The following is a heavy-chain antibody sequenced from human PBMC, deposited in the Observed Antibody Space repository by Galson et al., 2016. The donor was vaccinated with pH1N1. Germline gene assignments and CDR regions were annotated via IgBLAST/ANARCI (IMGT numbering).Heavy chain of an antibody. J-gene: IGHJ3*02. CDR2: VHYDGNNK. Sequence: SLRLSCAASGFGFSSYAMHWVRQAPGQGLEWVAFVHYDGNNKYYADSVKGRFTVSRDNSKNTLYLQMNSLRAEDTAHYYCASNQRFLEQDAFDIWGLGTRVTVSS. CDR3: ASNQRFLEQDAFDI. CDR1: GFGFSSYA. D-gene: IGHD3-3*01. V-gene: IGHV3-30*02.